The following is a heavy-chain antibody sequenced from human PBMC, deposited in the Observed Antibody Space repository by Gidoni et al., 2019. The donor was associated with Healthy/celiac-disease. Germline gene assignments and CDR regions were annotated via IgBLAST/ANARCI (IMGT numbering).Heavy chain of an antibody. CDR3: ARGRVGLRRQFDP. V-gene: IGHV4-34*01. CDR1: GGSFSGYY. J-gene: IGHJ5*02. Sequence: QVQLQQWGAGLLKPSETLSLTCAVYGGSFSGYYWSWIRQPPGKGLEWIGEINHSGSTNYNPSLKSRVTISVDTSKNQFSRKLSSVTAADTAVYYCARGRVGLRRQFDPWGQGTLVTVSS. D-gene: IGHD4-17*01. CDR2: INHSGST.